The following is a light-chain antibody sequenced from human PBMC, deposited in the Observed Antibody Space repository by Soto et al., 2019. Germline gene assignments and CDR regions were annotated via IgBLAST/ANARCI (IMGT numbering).Light chain of an antibody. Sequence: DIQMTQSPSTLSASVGDKVTITCGASQSISSWLAWYQQKPGKAPKLLIYAASNLQSGVPSRFSGSGSGTDFTLTISSLQPEDFATYFCQKGYSFAFTFGPGTKVDIK. CDR3: QKGYSFAFT. V-gene: IGKV1-5*01. J-gene: IGKJ3*01. CDR2: AAS. CDR1: QSISSW.